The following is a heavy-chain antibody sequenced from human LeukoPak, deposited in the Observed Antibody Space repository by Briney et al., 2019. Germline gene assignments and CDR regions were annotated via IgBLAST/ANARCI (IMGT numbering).Heavy chain of an antibody. CDR3: AREKTNSFDP. V-gene: IGHV4-30-4*01. Sequence: SETLSLTCTVSGDAISSGDYYGSWVRQPPGKGLGWIGYIYYSGSTYYNPSLQSRVPLSVATSKNQFSLTLTSVTAADTAVYYCAREKTNSFDPWGQGTLVTVSP. J-gene: IGHJ5*02. CDR1: GDAISSGDYY. CDR2: IYYSGST.